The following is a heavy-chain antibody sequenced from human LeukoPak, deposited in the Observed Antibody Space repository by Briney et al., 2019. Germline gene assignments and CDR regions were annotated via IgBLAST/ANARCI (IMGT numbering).Heavy chain of an antibody. CDR3: TTGIRGD. D-gene: IGHD3-10*01. CDR2: TASKTDGGAT. Sequence: GGSLRLSCSASGLTVTNAWMNWVRQAPGEGLDWVGRTASKTDGGATDYAAPVKGRFTISRDDSKNTLNLQMNSLKTEDTAVYYCTTGIRGDWGQGTLVTVSS. V-gene: IGHV3-15*07. CDR1: GLTVTNAW. J-gene: IGHJ4*02.